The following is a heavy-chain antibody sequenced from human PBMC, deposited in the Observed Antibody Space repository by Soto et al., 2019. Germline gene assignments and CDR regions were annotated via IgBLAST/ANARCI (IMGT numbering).Heavy chain of an antibody. Sequence: QVRLVASGGGLVKPEGSLRLSCAASGFSLRDYYMTWIRQAPGKGLELVSYISTGGDIIKYVDSVRGRFTISRANAKNSLYLPMNSLRAEDTAVYYCTRDPRITDFWGQGTLVTVSS. V-gene: IGHV3-11*01. J-gene: IGHJ4*02. CDR3: TRDPRITDF. CDR2: ISTGGDII. D-gene: IGHD3-16*01. CDR1: GFSLRDYY.